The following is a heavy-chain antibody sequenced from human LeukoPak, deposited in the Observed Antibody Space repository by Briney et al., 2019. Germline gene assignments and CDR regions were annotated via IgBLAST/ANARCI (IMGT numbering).Heavy chain of an antibody. Sequence: ASVKVSCKVSGYTLTELSMHWVRQATGQGLEWMGWMNPNSGNTGYAQKFQGRVTITRNTSISTAYMELSSLRSEDTAVYYCARGESTDVWGKGTTVTVSS. D-gene: IGHD5/OR15-5a*01. CDR2: MNPNSGNT. V-gene: IGHV1-8*03. J-gene: IGHJ6*04. CDR3: ARGESTDV. CDR1: GYTLTELS.